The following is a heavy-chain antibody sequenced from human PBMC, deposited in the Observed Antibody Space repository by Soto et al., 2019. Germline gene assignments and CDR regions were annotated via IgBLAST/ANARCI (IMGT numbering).Heavy chain of an antibody. CDR3: ARDRAVGVGMDV. V-gene: IGHV3-74*01. CDR2: SNTDGTIT. D-gene: IGHD3-22*01. J-gene: IGHJ6*02. CDR1: RFTFSTYW. Sequence: PGGSLRLSCAASRFTFSTYWMHWVRQAPGKGLVWVSRSNTDGTITADADSVKGRFTISRDNAKNTLYLQMNSLRAEDTAVYYCARDRAVGVGMDVWGQGTTVTVSS.